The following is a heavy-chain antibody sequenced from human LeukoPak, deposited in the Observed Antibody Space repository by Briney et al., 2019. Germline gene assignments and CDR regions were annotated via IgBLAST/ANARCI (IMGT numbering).Heavy chain of an antibody. J-gene: IGHJ3*02. CDR2: IRYDGSNK. Sequence: GGSLRLSCAASGFTFRGYGMHWVRQAPGKGLEWVAFIRYDGSNKYYVDSVRGRFTISRDNAKNSLYLQMNSLRAEDTAVYYCARARGIAAAGTAFDIWGQGTMVTVSS. V-gene: IGHV3-30*02. CDR1: GFTFRGYG. CDR3: ARARGIAAAGTAFDI. D-gene: IGHD6-13*01.